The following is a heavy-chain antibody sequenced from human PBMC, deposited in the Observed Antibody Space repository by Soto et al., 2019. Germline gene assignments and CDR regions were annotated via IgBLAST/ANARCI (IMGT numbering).Heavy chain of an antibody. CDR3: ARATTPRVFDI. CDR2: ISSSSSYI. V-gene: IGHV3-21*01. J-gene: IGHJ3*02. CDR1: GFTFSSYS. Sequence: PGGSLRLSCAASGFTFSSYSMNWVRQAPWKGMEWVSSISSSSSYIYYADSVKGRFTISRDNAKNSRYLQMNSLRAEDTAVYYCARATTPRVFDIWGQGTMVTVSS. D-gene: IGHD1-1*01.